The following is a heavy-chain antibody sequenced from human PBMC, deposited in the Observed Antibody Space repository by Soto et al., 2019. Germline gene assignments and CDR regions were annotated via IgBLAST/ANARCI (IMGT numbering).Heavy chain of an antibody. CDR1: GFSFSSFA. V-gene: IGHV3-23*01. Sequence: EVLLLESGGGLVQPGGSLRLSCEASGFSFSSFAMNWVRQAPGKGLEWVSAIGDSGASTYYADSVKGRFTISRDNSRNTLYLQLSSLRAVETAVYYCARGVELDVWGNGTTVTVSS. CDR3: ARGVELDV. CDR2: IGDSGAST. J-gene: IGHJ6*04. D-gene: IGHD1-26*01.